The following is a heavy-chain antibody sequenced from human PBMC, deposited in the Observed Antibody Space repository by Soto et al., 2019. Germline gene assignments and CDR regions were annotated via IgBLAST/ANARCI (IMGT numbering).Heavy chain of an antibody. V-gene: IGHV1-18*01. D-gene: IGHD6-6*01. CDR1: GYTFTSYG. CDR3: AREGRQLVLYYYYGMDV. Sequence: ASVKVSCKASGYTFTSYGISGVRQAPGQGLEWMGWISAYNGNTNYAQKLQGRVTMTTDTSTSTAYMELRSLRSDDTAVYYCAREGRQLVLYYYYGMDVWGQGTTVTVSS. CDR2: ISAYNGNT. J-gene: IGHJ6*02.